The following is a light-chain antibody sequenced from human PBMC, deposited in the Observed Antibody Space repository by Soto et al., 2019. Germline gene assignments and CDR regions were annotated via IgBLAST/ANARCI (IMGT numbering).Light chain of an antibody. CDR1: QVISSY. J-gene: IGKJ5*01. CDR3: QQLHSYPIT. Sequence: DIQLTQSPSFLSASVGDRVTITCRASQVISSYLAWYQQKPGKAPTLLIYGASTLQSGVPSRFSGSESGAVFTLTISSLQPEDFATYYCQQLHSYPITFGQGTRLEIK. CDR2: GAS. V-gene: IGKV1-9*01.